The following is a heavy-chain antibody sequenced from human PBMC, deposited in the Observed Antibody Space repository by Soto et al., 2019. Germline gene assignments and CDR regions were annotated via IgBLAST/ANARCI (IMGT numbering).Heavy chain of an antibody. D-gene: IGHD6-6*01. Sequence: GGSLRLSCAASGFTFSSHAIHWVRQAPGKGLEWVALISYDGTNKYYADSVKGRFTISRDNSKNTMYMQMNSLRAEDTAVYYCARDLHSTSDYGMHVWGQGTTVTVYS. CDR3: ARDLHSTSDYGMHV. CDR1: GFTFSSHA. CDR2: ISYDGTNK. V-gene: IGHV3-30-3*01. J-gene: IGHJ6*02.